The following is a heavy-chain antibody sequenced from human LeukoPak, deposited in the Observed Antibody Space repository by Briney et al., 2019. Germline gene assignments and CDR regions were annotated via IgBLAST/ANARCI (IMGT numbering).Heavy chain of an antibody. Sequence: GGSMRLSCAVSGFTFSSYWMSWVRQAPGKGLEWVANIKKDGSEKRYVDSVKGRFTISRDNAKNSLFLQMNSLRAEDTAVYYCAKGRSGVSRNYFDYWGQGALVTVSS. D-gene: IGHD2-15*01. CDR1: GFTFSSYW. J-gene: IGHJ4*02. CDR3: AKGRSGVSRNYFDY. V-gene: IGHV3-7*01. CDR2: IKKDGSEK.